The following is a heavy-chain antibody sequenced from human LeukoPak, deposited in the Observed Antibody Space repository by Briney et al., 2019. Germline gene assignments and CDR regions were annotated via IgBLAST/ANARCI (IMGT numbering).Heavy chain of an antibody. CDR1: GFTFSSYA. Sequence: GGSLRLSCAASGFTFSSYAMHWVRQAPGKGLEWVAVISYDGSNKYYADSVKGRFTISRDNSKNTLYLQTNSLRAEDTAVYYCASIDYYGSGSYSPCFDYWGQGTLVTVSS. J-gene: IGHJ4*02. CDR3: ASIDYYGSGSYSPCFDY. CDR2: ISYDGSNK. D-gene: IGHD3-10*01. V-gene: IGHV3-30-3*01.